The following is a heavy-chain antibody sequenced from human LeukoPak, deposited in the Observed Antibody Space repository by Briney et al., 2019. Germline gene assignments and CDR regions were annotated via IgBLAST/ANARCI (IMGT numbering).Heavy chain of an antibody. Sequence: SVKVSCKASGGTFSSYAISWVRQAPGQGLEWMGGIIPIFGTANYAQKFQGRVTITADESTSTAYMELSSLRSEDTAVYYCARDQEPFSGSYDPSYYCYGMDVWGQGTTVTVSS. CDR3: ARDQEPFSGSYDPSYYCYGMDV. CDR1: GGTFSSYA. CDR2: IIPIFGTA. D-gene: IGHD1-26*01. V-gene: IGHV1-69*01. J-gene: IGHJ6*02.